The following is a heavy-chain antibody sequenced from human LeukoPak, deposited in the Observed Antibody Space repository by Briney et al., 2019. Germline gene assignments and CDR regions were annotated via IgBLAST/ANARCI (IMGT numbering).Heavy chain of an antibody. CDR2: IKQDGSEK. J-gene: IGHJ5*02. Sequence: PGGFLRLSCAASGFTFSSYWMSWVRQALGKGLEWVANIKQDGSEKYYVDSVKGRFTISRDNAKNSLYLQMNSLRAEDTAVYYCARDEEVVPAAIPGFGDWFDPWGQGTLVTVSS. V-gene: IGHV3-7*01. D-gene: IGHD2-2*02. CDR3: ARDEEVVPAAIPGFGDWFDP. CDR1: GFTFSSYW.